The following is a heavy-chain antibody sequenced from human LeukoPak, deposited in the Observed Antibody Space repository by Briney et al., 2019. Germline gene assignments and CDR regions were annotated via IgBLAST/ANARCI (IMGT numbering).Heavy chain of an antibody. CDR1: GLTFSSYS. CDR2: ISSSSNYI. J-gene: IGHJ1*01. V-gene: IGHV3-21*01. Sequence: GGSLRLSCAVSGLTFSSYSMNWVRQAPGKGLEWVSSISSSSNYIYYADSVKGRFTISRDNAKNSLYLQMNSLRAEDTAVYYCARGHSSGWYPGYFQHWGQGTLVTVSS. D-gene: IGHD6-19*01. CDR3: ARGHSSGWYPGYFQH.